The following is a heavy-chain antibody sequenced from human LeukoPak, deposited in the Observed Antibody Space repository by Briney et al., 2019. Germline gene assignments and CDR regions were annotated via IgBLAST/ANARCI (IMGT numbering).Heavy chain of an antibody. V-gene: IGHV3-74*01. CDR1: GFTFSNSW. CDR3: ARDDPRMKTSADY. J-gene: IGHJ4*02. Sequence: GGSLRLSCAASGFTFSNSWMHWVRQVPGKGLLWVSRISNDGSSSIYADSVKGRFTISRDNAKNSLYLQMNSLRAEDTAVYYCARDDPRMKTSADYWGQGTLVTVSS. CDR2: ISNDGSSS. D-gene: IGHD2/OR15-2a*01.